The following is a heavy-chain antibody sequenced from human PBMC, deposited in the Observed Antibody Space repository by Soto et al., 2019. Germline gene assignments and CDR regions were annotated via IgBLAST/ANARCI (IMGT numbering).Heavy chain of an antibody. D-gene: IGHD2-21*02. V-gene: IGHV1-69*01. CDR2: IIPIFGTP. CDR3: ASMQHVVVTAIRHYYYTMDV. J-gene: IGHJ6*02. CDR1: GGTFTNYA. Sequence: QVQLVQSGAEVKKPGSSVKVSCKASGGTFTNYAISWVRQAPGQGLEWMGGIIPIFGTPNYAQKFQGRVTIAADESTSTAYMELSSLRSEDTAVYYCASMQHVVVTAIRHYYYTMDVWGQGTTLTVSS.